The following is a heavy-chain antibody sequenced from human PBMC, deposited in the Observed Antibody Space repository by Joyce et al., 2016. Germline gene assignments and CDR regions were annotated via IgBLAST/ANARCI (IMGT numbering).Heavy chain of an antibody. Sequence: EVQLVQSGVELKKPGESLKISCKGSGYTFPNYWIAWVRQMPGKGLEWMGIIYPRDSDTKYSPSFEGQVTFSAEKSINTAYLQWNSLKASYTATYFCARLGPYYFDHDQAFDIWGQGTVVIVSS. J-gene: IGHJ3*02. CDR1: GYTFPNYW. D-gene: IGHD3-22*01. CDR3: ARLGPYYFDHDQAFDI. CDR2: IYPRDSDT. V-gene: IGHV5-51*01.